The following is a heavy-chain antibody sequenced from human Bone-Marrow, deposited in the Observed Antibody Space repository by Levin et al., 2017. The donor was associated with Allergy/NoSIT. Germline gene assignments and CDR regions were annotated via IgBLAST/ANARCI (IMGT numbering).Heavy chain of an antibody. Sequence: EASVKVSCKTSGYNFIDYYIHWVRQAPGQGLEWMGWISPNSGVTDYAQRFQGRVTMTRDTSDSAVYMVLSSLTSADTAVYFCAKVGDYGDTLLDSWGQGTLVSVSS. CDR1: GYNFIDYY. CDR2: ISPNSGVT. V-gene: IGHV1-2*02. CDR3: AKVGDYGDTLLDS. J-gene: IGHJ4*02. D-gene: IGHD4-17*01.